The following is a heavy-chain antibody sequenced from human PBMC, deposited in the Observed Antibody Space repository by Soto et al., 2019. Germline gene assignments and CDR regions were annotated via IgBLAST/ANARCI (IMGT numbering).Heavy chain of an antibody. Sequence: GASVKVSCKASGYTFISYGITWVRQAPGQGLEWMGWISGDNGDTNYAEKLQGRVTMTTDTSTSTAYMELRSLRSDDTAVYYCAREVHSNEPGNNWFDPWGQGTLVTVSS. CDR2: ISGDNGDT. CDR1: GYTFISYG. J-gene: IGHJ5*02. D-gene: IGHD4-4*01. V-gene: IGHV1-18*01. CDR3: AREVHSNEPGNNWFDP.